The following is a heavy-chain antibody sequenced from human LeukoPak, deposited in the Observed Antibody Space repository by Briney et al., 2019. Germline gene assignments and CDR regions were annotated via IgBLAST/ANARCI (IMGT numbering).Heavy chain of an antibody. D-gene: IGHD3-10*01. CDR3: ARHFQGGYYYGSGSHEIDY. V-gene: IGHV4-59*08. Sequence: YYSGTTNYNPSLKSRFTISVATSKTQFSLKLSSVTAADTAVYYCARHFQGGYYYGSGSHEIDYWGQGTLVTVSS. J-gene: IGHJ4*02. CDR2: YYSGTT.